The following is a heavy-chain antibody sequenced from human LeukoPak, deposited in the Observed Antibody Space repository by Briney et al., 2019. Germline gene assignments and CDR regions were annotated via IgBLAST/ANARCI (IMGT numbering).Heavy chain of an antibody. CDR2: IYYSGST. CDR1: GGSISSYY. CDR3: ARARLGIGSEGAFDI. V-gene: IGHV4-59*08. D-gene: IGHD3-10*01. J-gene: IGHJ3*02. Sequence: SETLPLTCTVSGGSISSYYWSWIRQPPGKGLEWIGYIYYSGSTNYNPSLKSRVTISVDTSKNQFSLKLSSVTAADTAVYYCARARLGIGSEGAFDIWGQGTMVTVSS.